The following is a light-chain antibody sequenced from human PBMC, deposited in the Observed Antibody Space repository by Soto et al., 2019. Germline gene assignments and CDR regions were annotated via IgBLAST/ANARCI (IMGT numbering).Light chain of an antibody. CDR2: GAS. Sequence: EIVLTQSPGTLSLSPGERGTLSCMASQTVNSNYLAWYQRKPGQAHRLLIYGASNRATDVPPRFSGSGSGTVFTLTITRLEPEDFAVYYCQQYGNSPPTFGQGTKVEIK. V-gene: IGKV3-20*01. CDR3: QQYGNSPPT. J-gene: IGKJ1*01. CDR1: QTVNSNY.